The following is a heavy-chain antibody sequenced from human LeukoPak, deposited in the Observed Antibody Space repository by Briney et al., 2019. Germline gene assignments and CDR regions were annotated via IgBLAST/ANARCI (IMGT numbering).Heavy chain of an antibody. J-gene: IGHJ4*02. Sequence: PSETLSLTCTVSGYSISSGYYWGWIRQPPGKGLEWIGSIYHSGSTYYNPSLKSRVTISVDTSKNQFSLKLSSVTAADTAVYYCAREVSDSSGYYYYFDYWGQGTLVTVSS. V-gene: IGHV4-38-2*02. CDR2: IYHSGST. D-gene: IGHD3-22*01. CDR3: AREVSDSSGYYYYFDY. CDR1: GYSISSGYY.